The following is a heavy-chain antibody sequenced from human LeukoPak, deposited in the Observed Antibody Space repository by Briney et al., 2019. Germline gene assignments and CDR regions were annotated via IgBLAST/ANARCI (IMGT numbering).Heavy chain of an antibody. CDR3: AKDGYYYDSSGYYLRYYYYYGMDV. CDR2: ISYDGSNK. V-gene: IGHV3-30*18. CDR1: GLTFSSYG. Sequence: GGSLRLSCAASGLTFSSYGMHWVRQAPGKGLEWVAVISYDGSNKYYADSVKGRFTISRDNSKNTLYLQMNSLRAEDTAVYYCAKDGYYYDSSGYYLRYYYYYGMDVWGQGTTVTVSS. J-gene: IGHJ6*02. D-gene: IGHD3-22*01.